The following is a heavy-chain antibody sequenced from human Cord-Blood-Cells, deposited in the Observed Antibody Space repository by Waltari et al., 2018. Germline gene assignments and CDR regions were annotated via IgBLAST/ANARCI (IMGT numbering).Heavy chain of an antibody. CDR3: ARQVLGISGIGVAFDI. D-gene: IGHD7-27*01. Sequence: QLQLQESGPGLVKPSETLSLTCPVSGGSISRSSYYLGGTRQPPGKGLEWIGSIYYSGSTYYNPSLKSRVTISVDTSKNQFSLKLSSVTAADTAVYYCARQVLGISGIGVAFDIWGQGTMVTVSS. J-gene: IGHJ3*02. CDR2: IYYSGST. CDR1: GGSISRSSYY. V-gene: IGHV4-39*01.